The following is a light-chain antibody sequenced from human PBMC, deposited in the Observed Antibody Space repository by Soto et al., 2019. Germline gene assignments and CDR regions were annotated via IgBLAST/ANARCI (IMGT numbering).Light chain of an antibody. CDR1: RSDVGGYNY. J-gene: IGLJ2*01. CDR3: SSYTSSSTYVV. Sequence: QSVLTQPASVSGSPGQSITIACTGTRSDVGGYNYVSWYQQYPGKAPKLMIYDVSNRPSGVSNRFSGSKSGNTASLTISGLQAEDEADYYCSSYTSSSTYVVFGGGTKLTVL. CDR2: DVS. V-gene: IGLV2-14*01.